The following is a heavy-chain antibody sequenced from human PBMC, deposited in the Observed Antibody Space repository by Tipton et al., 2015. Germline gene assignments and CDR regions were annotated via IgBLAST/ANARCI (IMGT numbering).Heavy chain of an antibody. Sequence: SLRLSCEGSGFNFSSYWMSWVRQVPGKGLEWVANIMKDGGEKNYVDSVKGRFTISRDNARNSLYLQMNSLRAEDTAVYYCARDGLRTVAAPADFQHWGQGTLVTVSS. D-gene: IGHD6-19*01. CDR2: IMKDGGEK. V-gene: IGHV3-7*03. CDR1: GFNFSSYW. J-gene: IGHJ1*01. CDR3: ARDGLRTVAAPADFQH.